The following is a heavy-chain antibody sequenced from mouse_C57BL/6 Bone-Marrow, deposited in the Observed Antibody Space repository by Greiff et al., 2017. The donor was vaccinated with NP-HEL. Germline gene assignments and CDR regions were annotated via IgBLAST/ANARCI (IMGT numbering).Heavy chain of an antibody. CDR1: GYTFTSYG. D-gene: IGHD1-1*01. CDR2: IYPRSGNT. V-gene: IGHV1-81*01. J-gene: IGHJ3*01. Sequence: VQLQQSGAELARPGASVKLSCKASGYTFTSYGISWVKQRTGQGLEWIGEIYPRSGNTYYNEKFKGKATLTADKSSSTAYMELRSLTSEDSAVYFCARDYYGSTPYWGQGTLVTVSA. CDR3: ARDYYGSTPY.